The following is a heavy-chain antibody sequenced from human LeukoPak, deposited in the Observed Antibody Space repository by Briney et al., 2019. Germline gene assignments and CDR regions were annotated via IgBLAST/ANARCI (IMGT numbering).Heavy chain of an antibody. J-gene: IGHJ4*02. Sequence: ASVKVSCKASGGTFSSYTISWVRQAPEQGLEWMGRIIPIFGTANYAQKFQGRVTITTDESTSTAYVELSSLRSEDTAVYYCARGGGYSYGLFDYWGQGTLVTVSS. CDR1: GGTFSSYT. CDR3: ARGGGYSYGLFDY. CDR2: IIPIFGTA. V-gene: IGHV1-69*05. D-gene: IGHD5-18*01.